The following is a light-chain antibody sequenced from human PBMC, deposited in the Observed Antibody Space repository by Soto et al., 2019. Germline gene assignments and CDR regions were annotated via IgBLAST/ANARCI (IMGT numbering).Light chain of an antibody. CDR3: QQYNSWPS. V-gene: IGKV3-15*01. CDR2: AAS. J-gene: IGKJ4*01. CDR1: QSVSNN. Sequence: EIVLTQSPGTRTLSPGERATLSCRASQSVSNNYLAWCPPKPGQAPRPLIYAASTSATGTPARFSGSGSGTEFTLTISSMQSEDFAVYYCQQYNSWPSFRGGTKVDIK.